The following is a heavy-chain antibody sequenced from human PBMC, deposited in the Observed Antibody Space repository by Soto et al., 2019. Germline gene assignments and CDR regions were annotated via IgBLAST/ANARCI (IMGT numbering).Heavy chain of an antibody. CDR3: ARGPSSSREGYYYYYMDV. J-gene: IGHJ6*03. D-gene: IGHD6-6*01. Sequence: PSETLSLTCAVYGGSFSGYYWSWIRQPPGKGLEWIGEINHSGSTNYNPSLKSRVTISVDTSKNQFSLKLSSVTAADTAVYYCARGPSSSREGYYYYYMDVWGKGTTVTVAS. V-gene: IGHV4-34*01. CDR1: GGSFSGYY. CDR2: INHSGST.